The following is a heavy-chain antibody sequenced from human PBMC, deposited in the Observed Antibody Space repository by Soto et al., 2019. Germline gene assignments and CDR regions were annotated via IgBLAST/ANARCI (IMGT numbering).Heavy chain of an antibody. D-gene: IGHD4-17*01. V-gene: IGHV4-30-2*01. J-gene: IGHJ4*02. CDR1: GGSISSGGYS. Sequence: QLQLQESGSGLVKPSQTLSLTCAVSGGSISSGGYSWSWIRQPPGKGLESIGYIYHSGSAYYNPTLKSRVTISVDRSKNQFSLKLSSVPAADTAVYYCARGMTTVTTFDYWGQGTLVTVSS. CDR3: ARGMTTVTTFDY. CDR2: IYHSGSA.